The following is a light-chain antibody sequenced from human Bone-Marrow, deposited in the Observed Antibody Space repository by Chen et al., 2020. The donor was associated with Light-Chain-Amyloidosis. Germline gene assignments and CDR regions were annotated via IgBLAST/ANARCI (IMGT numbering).Light chain of an antibody. CDR3: QVWERSSDRPV. CDR1: NIGSTS. J-gene: IGLJ3*02. Sequence: SYVLTQPSSVSVAPGQTATIACGGNNIGSTSVHWYQQTPGQAPLLVVYDDSDRPSGIPERLSGSNSGNTATLPISRVEAGDEADYYCQVWERSSDRPVFRGGTKLTVL. V-gene: IGLV3-21*02. CDR2: DDS.